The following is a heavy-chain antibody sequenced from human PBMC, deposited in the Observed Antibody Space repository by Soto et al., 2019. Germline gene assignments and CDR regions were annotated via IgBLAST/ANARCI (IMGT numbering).Heavy chain of an antibody. CDR3: ARAYYDFWSGPTDYYYYGMDV. CDR1: GGTFSSYA. Sequence: ASVKVSCKASGGTFSSYAISWVRQAPGQGLEWMGGIIPIFGTANYAQKFQGRVTITADESTSTAYMELSSLRSEDTAVYYCARAYYDFWSGPTDYYYYGMDVCGQGTTVTVS. CDR2: IIPIFGTA. D-gene: IGHD3-3*01. V-gene: IGHV1-69*13. J-gene: IGHJ6*02.